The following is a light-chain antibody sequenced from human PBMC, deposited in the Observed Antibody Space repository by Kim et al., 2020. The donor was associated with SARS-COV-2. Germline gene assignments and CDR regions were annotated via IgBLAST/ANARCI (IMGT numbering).Light chain of an antibody. CDR2: DAS. CDR1: QSVSSY. V-gene: IGKV3-11*01. CDR3: QQRSNWPLT. J-gene: IGKJ4*01. Sequence: VSPGERATLSCRASQSVSSYLAWYQQKPGQAPRLLIYDASNRATGIPARFSGSGSGTDFTLTISSLEPEDFVVYYCQQRSNWPLTFGGGTKVDIK.